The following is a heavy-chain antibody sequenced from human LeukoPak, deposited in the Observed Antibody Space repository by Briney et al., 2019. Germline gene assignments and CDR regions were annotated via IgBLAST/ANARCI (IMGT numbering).Heavy chain of an antibody. J-gene: IGHJ3*02. CDR1: GFTFTSSA. D-gene: IGHD6-13*01. CDR2: IVVGSGNT. Sequence: SVKVSCKASGFTFTSSAVQWVRQARGQRLEWIGWIVVGSGNTNYAQKFQERVTITRDMSTSTAYMELSSLRSEDTAVYYCARSPSSSGTDVFDIWGRGTMVTVSS. V-gene: IGHV1-58*01. CDR3: ARSPSSSGTDVFDI.